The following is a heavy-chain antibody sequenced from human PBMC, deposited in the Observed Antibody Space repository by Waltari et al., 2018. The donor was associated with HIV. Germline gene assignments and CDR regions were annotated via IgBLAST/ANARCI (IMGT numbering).Heavy chain of an antibody. V-gene: IGHV3-48*04. Sequence: EVQLVESGGGLVQPGGSLRLSCAASGFPFSSYSMNWFRQAPGKGLEWVSYISSTSNTIYYADSVKGRFTVSRDNAKNSLSLQMNSLRAEDTAVYFCAKEVVALPHYYYYGLDVWGQGTTVTVSS. CDR1: GFPFSSYS. J-gene: IGHJ6*02. D-gene: IGHD2-15*01. CDR3: AKEVVALPHYYYYGLDV. CDR2: ISSTSNTI.